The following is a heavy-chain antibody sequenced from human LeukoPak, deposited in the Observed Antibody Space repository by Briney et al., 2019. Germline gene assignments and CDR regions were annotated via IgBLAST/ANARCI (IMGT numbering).Heavy chain of an antibody. CDR2: IYYTGST. CDR3: ARGGNYWPQWWFDP. Sequence: SETLTLTCTVSGGSISTYYWSWIRQPPGKGLEWIGYIYYTGSTSYNPSLKSRVTMSLDASKNQFSLELNSVTPADTAVYYCARGGNYWPQWWFDPWGRGTLVSVSS. D-gene: IGHD1-26*01. J-gene: IGHJ5*02. CDR1: GGSISTYY. V-gene: IGHV4-59*01.